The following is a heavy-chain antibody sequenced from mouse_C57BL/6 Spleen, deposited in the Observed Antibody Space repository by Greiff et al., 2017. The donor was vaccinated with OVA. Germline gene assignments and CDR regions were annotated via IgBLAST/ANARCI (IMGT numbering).Heavy chain of an antibody. CDR2: INPNNGGT. CDR3: AITTEWYFDV. Sequence: EVQLQQSGPELVKPGASVKISCKASGYTFTDYYMNWVKQSHGKSLEWIGDINPNNGGTSYNQKFKGKATLTVDKSSSTAYMELRSLTSEDSAVYYCAITTEWYFDVWGTGTTVTVSS. V-gene: IGHV1-26*01. CDR1: GYTFTDYY. D-gene: IGHD1-1*01. J-gene: IGHJ1*03.